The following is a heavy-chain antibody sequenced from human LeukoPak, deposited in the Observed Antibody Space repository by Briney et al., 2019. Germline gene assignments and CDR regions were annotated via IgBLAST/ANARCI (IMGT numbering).Heavy chain of an antibody. D-gene: IGHD3-22*01. CDR1: GFTFSSYA. CDR2: ISGSGGST. CDR3: AKFDDSSGYYRY. V-gene: IGHV3-23*01. Sequence: PGGSLRLSRAASGFTFSSYAMSWVRQAPGKGLEWVSAISGSGGSTYYADSVKGRFTISRDNSKNTLYLQMNSLRAEDTAVYYCAKFDDSSGYYRYWGQGTLITVSS. J-gene: IGHJ4*02.